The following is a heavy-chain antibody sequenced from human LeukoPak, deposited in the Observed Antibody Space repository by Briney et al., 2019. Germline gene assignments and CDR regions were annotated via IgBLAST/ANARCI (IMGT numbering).Heavy chain of an antibody. V-gene: IGHV5-51*01. CDR2: IYPTDSDT. D-gene: IGHD3-22*01. Sequence: GESLKISCKGSGYSFISYWIGWARQMPGKGLEWMGIIYPTDSDTRYSPSFQGQVTISADKSISTAYLQWSSLKASDTAMYYCARHLRSYYYDSSGYHDASDIWGQGTMVTVSS. J-gene: IGHJ3*02. CDR3: ARHLRSYYYDSSGYHDASDI. CDR1: GYSFISYW.